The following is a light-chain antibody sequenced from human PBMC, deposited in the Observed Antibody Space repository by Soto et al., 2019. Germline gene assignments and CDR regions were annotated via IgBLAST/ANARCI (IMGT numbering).Light chain of an antibody. CDR1: QSVSSSY. J-gene: IGKJ1*01. CDR2: GAS. Sequence: EVVLTQSPGTVSLSPGERATLSCRASQSVSSSYLAWYQHKRGQASRLLMYGASSRATGVPDRFSGWGSGTDFTLTISRLEPEDFAVYYCHQYGTSPQTFGQGTKV. V-gene: IGKV3-20*01. CDR3: HQYGTSPQT.